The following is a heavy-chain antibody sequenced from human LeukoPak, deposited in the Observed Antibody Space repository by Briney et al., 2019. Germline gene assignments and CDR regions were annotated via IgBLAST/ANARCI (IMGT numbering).Heavy chain of an antibody. V-gene: IGHV1-69*06. CDR2: IIPIFDTA. J-gene: IGHJ4*02. CDR1: GGTFSSYA. CDR3: ARGPGSGYYSFDY. D-gene: IGHD3-22*01. Sequence: ASVKVSCKASGGTFSSYANSWVRQAPGQGLEWMGGIIPIFDTANYAQKFQGRVTITADKYTSTPYMEPSSLSSEDTAVYFCARGPGSGYYSFDYWGQGTLVTVSS.